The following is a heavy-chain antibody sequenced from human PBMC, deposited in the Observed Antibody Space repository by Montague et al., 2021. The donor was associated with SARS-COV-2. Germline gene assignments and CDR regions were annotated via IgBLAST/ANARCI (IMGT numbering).Heavy chain of an antibody. J-gene: IGHJ4*02. Sequence: SETLSLTCAVYGGSFSGYYWTWIRQSPGRGLEWIAEIHHSGSTNYNSSLKSRVSISVDTSKNQFSLSLSSVTVADTAVYYCARWDPQIMTLVGLRGKSASDFWGQGTLVTVSS. D-gene: IGHD3-16*01. CDR2: IHHSGST. CDR3: ARWDPQIMTLVGLRGKSASDF. CDR1: GGSFSGYY. V-gene: IGHV4-34*01.